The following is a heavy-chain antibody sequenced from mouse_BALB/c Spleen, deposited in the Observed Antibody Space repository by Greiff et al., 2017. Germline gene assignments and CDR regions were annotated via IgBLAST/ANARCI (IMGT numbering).Heavy chain of an antibody. CDR2: FYPGSGSI. CDR3: ARHAYYYGSSYWYFDV. J-gene: IGHJ1*01. D-gene: IGHD1-1*01. V-gene: IGHV1-62-2*01. Sequence: LQESGAGLVKPGASVKLSCKASGYTFTEYIIHWVKQRSGQGLEWIGWFYPGSGSIKYNEKFKDKATLTADKSSSTVYMELSRLTSEDSAVYFCARHAYYYGSSYWYFDVWGAGTTVTVSS. CDR1: GYTFTEYI.